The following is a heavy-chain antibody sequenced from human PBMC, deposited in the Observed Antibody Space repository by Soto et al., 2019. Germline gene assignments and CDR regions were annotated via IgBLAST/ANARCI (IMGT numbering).Heavy chain of an antibody. CDR1: GFTFSDYY. CDR3: ARIFGSGSYSFDF. CDR2: ISGTTTYT. Sequence: GGSLRLSCAASGFTFSDYYMTWIRQAPGKGLEWISYISGTTTYTNYADSVKGRFTISRDNAKNSLYLQLNTLRADDTAVYYCARIFGSGSYSFDFWGQGALVTVSS. J-gene: IGHJ4*02. V-gene: IGHV3-11*03. D-gene: IGHD3-10*01.